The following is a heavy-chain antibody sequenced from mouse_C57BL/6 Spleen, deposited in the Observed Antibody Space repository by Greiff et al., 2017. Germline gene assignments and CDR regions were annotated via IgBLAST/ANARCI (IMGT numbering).Heavy chain of an antibody. CDR2: IDPSDSYT. Sequence: VQLQQPGAELVKPGASVKLSCKASGYTFTSYWMQWVKQRPGQGLEWIGEIDPSDSYTNYNQKFKGKATLTVDTSSSTAYMQLSSLTSEDSAVYYCARGDGPGFAYWGQGTLVTVSA. V-gene: IGHV1-50*01. CDR1: GYTFTSYW. CDR3: ARGDGPGFAY. J-gene: IGHJ3*01. D-gene: IGHD3-1*01.